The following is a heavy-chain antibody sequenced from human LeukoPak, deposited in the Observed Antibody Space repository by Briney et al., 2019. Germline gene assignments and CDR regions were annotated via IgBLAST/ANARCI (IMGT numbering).Heavy chain of an antibody. Sequence: SETLSLTCTVSGGSISSGGYYWSWIRQPPGKGLEWIGYIYHSGSTYYNPSLKSRVTISVDRSKNQFSLKLSSVTAADTAVYYCAINSSGYYYAFDIWGQGTMVTVSS. CDR2: IYHSGST. CDR3: AINSSGYYYAFDI. J-gene: IGHJ3*02. D-gene: IGHD3-22*01. V-gene: IGHV4-30-2*01. CDR1: GGSISSGGYY.